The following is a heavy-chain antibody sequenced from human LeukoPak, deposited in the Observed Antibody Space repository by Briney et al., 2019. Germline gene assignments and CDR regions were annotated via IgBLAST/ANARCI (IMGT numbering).Heavy chain of an antibody. CDR2: IYHSGST. CDR1: GGSISSGGYS. V-gene: IGHV4-30-2*02. Sequence: PSQTLSLTCAVSGGSISSGGYSWSWIRQPPGKGLEWIGYIYHSGSTYYNPSLKSRVTISVDRSKNQFSLKLSSVTAADTAVYYCARGAGYSSSNDYWGQGTLVTVSS. CDR3: ARGAGYSSSNDY. J-gene: IGHJ4*02. D-gene: IGHD6-13*01.